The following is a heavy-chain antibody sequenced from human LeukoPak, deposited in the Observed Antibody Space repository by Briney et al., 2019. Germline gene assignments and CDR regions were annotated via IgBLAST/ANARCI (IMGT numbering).Heavy chain of an antibody. J-gene: IGHJ4*02. CDR1: GFTFSSYS. D-gene: IGHD6-19*01. CDR3: ARDSSGWYSSEDYYFDY. CDR2: ISSSSSYI. V-gene: IGHV3-21*01. Sequence: GGSLRLSCAASGFTFSSYSMNWVRQAPGKGLEWVSSISSSSSYIYYADSMKGRFTISRDNAKNSLYLQMNSLRAEDTAVYYCARDSSGWYSSEDYYFDYWGQGTLVTVSS.